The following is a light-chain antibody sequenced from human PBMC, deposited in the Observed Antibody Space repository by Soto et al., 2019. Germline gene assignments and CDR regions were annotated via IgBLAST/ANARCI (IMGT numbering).Light chain of an antibody. CDR2: AAS. Sequence: DIQLTQSPSFLSASVGDRVTITCRASHGISSHLAWYQQKLGKAPKLLIYAASTLESGVPSRFSGSGSGTEFTLTISSLQPEDFATYYCQQLNSYPLAFDQGTRLEIK. CDR3: QQLNSYPLA. J-gene: IGKJ5*01. CDR1: HGISSH. V-gene: IGKV1-9*01.